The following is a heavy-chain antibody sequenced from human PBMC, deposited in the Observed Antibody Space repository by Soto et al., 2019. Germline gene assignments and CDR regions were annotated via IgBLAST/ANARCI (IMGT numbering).Heavy chain of an antibody. J-gene: IGHJ1*01. CDR1: GFTFDDYA. CDR2: INWNSGSI. CDR3: VKDESINWYSGHFRH. V-gene: IGHV3-9*01. Sequence: HLGGSLRLSCAASGFTFDDYAMHWVRQVPGKGLEWVSVINWNSGSIGYGDSVKGRFAISRDNAKNSLHLQMNSRSAEDTAFYYCVKDESINWYSGHFRHWGQGTLVTVS. D-gene: IGHD6-13*01.